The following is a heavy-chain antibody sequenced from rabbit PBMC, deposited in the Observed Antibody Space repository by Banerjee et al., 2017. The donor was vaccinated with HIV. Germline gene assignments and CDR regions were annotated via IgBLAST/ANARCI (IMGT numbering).Heavy chain of an antibody. CDR1: GFSFSKRHW. CDR2: IYTTTGST. CDR3: ARDLAGAIGWNFNL. D-gene: IGHD4-1*01. Sequence: QEQLEESGGDLVKPGASLTLTCSASGFSFSKRHWICWVRQAPGKGLEWIACIYTTTGSTYHANWAKGRFTISKTSSTTVTLQMTSLTGADTATYFCARDLAGAIGWNFNLWGQGTLVTVS. V-gene: IGHV1S45*01. J-gene: IGHJ4*01.